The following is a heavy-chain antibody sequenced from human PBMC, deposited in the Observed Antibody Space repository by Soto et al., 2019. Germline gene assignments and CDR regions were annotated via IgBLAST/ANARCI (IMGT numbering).Heavy chain of an antibody. J-gene: IGHJ6*02. CDR1: GGSISSGDYY. D-gene: IGHD4-4*01. CDR2: IYYSGST. V-gene: IGHV4-30-4*01. CDR3: ARARGSNSNYYYGMDV. Sequence: SETLSLTCTVSGGSISSGDYYWSWIRQPPGKGLEWIGYIYYSGSTYYNPSLKSRVTISVDTSKNQFSLKLSSVTAADTAVYYCARARGSNSNYYYGMDVWGQGTTVTVSS.